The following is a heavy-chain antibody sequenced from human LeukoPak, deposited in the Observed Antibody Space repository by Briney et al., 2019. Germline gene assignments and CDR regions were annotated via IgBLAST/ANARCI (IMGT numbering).Heavy chain of an antibody. CDR2: IYYSGST. CDR1: GGSISSYY. D-gene: IGHD5-18*01. V-gene: IGHV4-59*01. Sequence: SETLSLTCTVSGGSISSYYWSWIRQPPGKGLEWIGYIYYSGSTNYNPSLKSRVTISVKTSKNQFSLKLRSVTAADTAVYYCAREGYSYGYTRMDVWGKGTTVTISS. J-gene: IGHJ6*03. CDR3: AREGYSYGYTRMDV.